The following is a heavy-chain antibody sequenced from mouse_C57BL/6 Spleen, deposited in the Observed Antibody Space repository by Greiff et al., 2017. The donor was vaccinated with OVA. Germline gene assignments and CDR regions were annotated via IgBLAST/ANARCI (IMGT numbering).Heavy chain of an antibody. CDR3: ARRYGSSYSDY. D-gene: IGHD1-1*01. J-gene: IGHJ2*01. Sequence: VQLPPPGAALVHPGASVNIRCQASGSTFTSYWITWVKQRPGQGHEWIGDIYPGSGSTNYNEKFKSKATLTVDTSSHTAYMQLSSLTSEDSAVYYCARRYGSSYSDYWGQGTTLTVSS. V-gene: IGHV1-55*01. CDR2: IYPGSGST. CDR1: GSTFTSYW.